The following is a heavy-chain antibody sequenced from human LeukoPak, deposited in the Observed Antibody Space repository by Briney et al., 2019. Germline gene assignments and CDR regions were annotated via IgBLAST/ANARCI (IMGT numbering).Heavy chain of an antibody. CDR2: VNGVGSEG. CDR1: GFTFNKYY. Sequence: PGGSLRLSCAASGFTFNKYYIHWVRQAPGKGLVWVSRVNGVGSEGIYADSVKGRFNIFRDNAKNTVYLQMNSLTAEDTAMYYCVRDWDHYDFDSWGQGTLVTVAS. V-gene: IGHV3-74*01. D-gene: IGHD3-16*01. J-gene: IGHJ5*01. CDR3: VRDWDHYDFDS.